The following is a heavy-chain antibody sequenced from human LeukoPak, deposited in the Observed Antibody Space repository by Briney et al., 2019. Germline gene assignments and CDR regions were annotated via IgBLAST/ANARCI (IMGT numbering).Heavy chain of an antibody. J-gene: IGHJ4*02. CDR3: AKGYYYDSTGYYPVDY. CDR2: IGSDNKP. Sequence: PGGSLRLSCEASGFTFSAYAMTWVRQAPGKGLEWVSSIGSDNKPHYSESVKGRFAISRDNSKSMLFLQLNSLRAEDTAVYYCAKGYYYDSTGYYPVDYWGQGILVTVSS. V-gene: IGHV3-23*05. CDR1: GFTFSAYA. D-gene: IGHD3-22*01.